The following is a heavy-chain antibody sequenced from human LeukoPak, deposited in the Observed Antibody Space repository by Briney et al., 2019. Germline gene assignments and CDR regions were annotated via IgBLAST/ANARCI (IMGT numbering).Heavy chain of an antibody. D-gene: IGHD2-15*01. J-gene: IGHJ3*02. CDR2: ISSSGSTI. CDR1: GFTFSSYS. V-gene: IGHV3-48*04. Sequence: GGSLRLSCAASGFTFSSYSMNWVRQAPGKGLEWVSYISSSGSTIYYADSVKGRFTISRDNAKNSLYLQMNSLRAEDTAVYYCARDCSGGSCEGAFDIWGQGTMVTVSS. CDR3: ARDCSGGSCEGAFDI.